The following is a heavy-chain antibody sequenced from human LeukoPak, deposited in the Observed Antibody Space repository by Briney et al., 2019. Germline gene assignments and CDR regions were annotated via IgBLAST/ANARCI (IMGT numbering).Heavy chain of an antibody. Sequence: PSETLSLTCAVYGGSFSGYYWSWIRQPPGKGLEWIGYIYYSGSTNYNPSLKSRVAISVDTSKNQFSLKLSSVTAADTAVYYCARDLAMDWGQGTLVTVSS. CDR3: ARDLAMD. CDR2: IYYSGST. CDR1: GGSFSGYY. D-gene: IGHD5-18*01. V-gene: IGHV4-59*01. J-gene: IGHJ4*02.